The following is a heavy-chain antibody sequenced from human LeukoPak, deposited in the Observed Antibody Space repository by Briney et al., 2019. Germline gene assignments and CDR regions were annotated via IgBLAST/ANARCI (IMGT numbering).Heavy chain of an antibody. J-gene: IGHJ4*02. CDR2: IWYDGSNK. D-gene: IGHD3-22*01. V-gene: IGHV3-33*08. Sequence: GGSLSLPCAASGFTFSAISFNWVAQAPANGRKWGELIWYDGSNKYYADSVRGRFTISRDNSKNTLYLQMNSLRAEDTAVYYCAREGSYSSTYYYVFDYGGLGTLVTVSS. CDR1: GFTFSAIS. CDR3: AREGSYSSTYYYVFDY.